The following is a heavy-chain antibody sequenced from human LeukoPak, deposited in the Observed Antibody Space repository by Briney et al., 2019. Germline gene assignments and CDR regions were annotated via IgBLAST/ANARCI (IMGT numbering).Heavy chain of an antibody. CDR3: ATSPGAEYYFDY. D-gene: IGHD1-14*01. CDR1: GGSISSYY. Sequence: PSETLSLTCTVSGGSISSYYWSWIRQLPGKGLEWIGDIYYSGSTNYNPSLKSRVTISVDTSKNQFSLKLSSVTAADTAVYYCATSPGAEYYFDYWGQGTLVTVSS. J-gene: IGHJ4*02. CDR2: IYYSGST. V-gene: IGHV4-59*08.